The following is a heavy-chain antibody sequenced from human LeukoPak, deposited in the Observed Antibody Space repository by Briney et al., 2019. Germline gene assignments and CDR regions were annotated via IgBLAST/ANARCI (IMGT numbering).Heavy chain of an antibody. D-gene: IGHD2-8*01. CDR1: GGSISSYY. CDR3: ALAPNSNWFDF. CDR2: IHYSGDS. J-gene: IGHJ5*01. V-gene: IGHV4-59*08. Sequence: PSETLSLTRTVSGGSISSYYWSWIRQPPGKRLEWIGDIHYSGDSNYNPSLQSRVTISIDTSRKQLFLKLSSVTAADTAVYYCALAPNSNWFDFWGQGTLVTVSS.